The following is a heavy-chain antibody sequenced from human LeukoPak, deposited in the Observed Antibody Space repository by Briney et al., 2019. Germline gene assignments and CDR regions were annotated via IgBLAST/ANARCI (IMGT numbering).Heavy chain of an antibody. D-gene: IGHD6-13*01. Sequence: PGGSLRLSCAASGFTFSSYWMSWVRQAPGKGLQWVSAISGSGGTTSYADSVRGRFTISRDNSKNTLYLQMNSLRAEDTAVYYCAKDTGYSSSWYHWGQGTLVTVSS. V-gene: IGHV3-23*01. CDR3: AKDTGYSSSWYH. J-gene: IGHJ5*02. CDR2: ISGSGGTT. CDR1: GFTFSSYW.